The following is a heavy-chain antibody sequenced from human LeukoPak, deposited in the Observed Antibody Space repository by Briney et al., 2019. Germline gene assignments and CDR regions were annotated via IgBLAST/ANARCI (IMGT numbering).Heavy chain of an antibody. CDR3: ARRYYYDSSGYLPDDY. J-gene: IGHJ4*02. Sequence: SVKVSCKASGGTFSSYAISWVRQAPGQGLEWMGGIIPIFGTANYAQKFQGRVTITADESTSTAYMELSSLRSEDTAVYYCARRYYYDSSGYLPDDYWGQGTLVTVSS. CDR1: GGTFSSYA. D-gene: IGHD3-22*01. CDR2: IIPIFGTA. V-gene: IGHV1-69*01.